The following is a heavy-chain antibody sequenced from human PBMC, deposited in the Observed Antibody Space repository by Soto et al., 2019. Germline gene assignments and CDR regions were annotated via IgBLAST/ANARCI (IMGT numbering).Heavy chain of an antibody. CDR3: AHRPPERGLTTFDP. CDR2: IYWDDDK. V-gene: IGHV2-5*02. Sequence: QITLKESGPTLVKPTQTLTLTCTFSGFSLSTSGVAVGWIRQPPGKALEWLALIYWDDDKRYRTSLKSRLISTEDTPQNHVVPTMTTMHPVDTATHSFAHRPPERGLTTFDPWGQGTLVTVSS. J-gene: IGHJ5*02. CDR1: GFSLSTSGVA. D-gene: IGHD4-4*01.